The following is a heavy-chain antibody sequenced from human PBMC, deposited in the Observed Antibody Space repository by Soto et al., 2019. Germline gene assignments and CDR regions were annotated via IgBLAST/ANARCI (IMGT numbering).Heavy chain of an antibody. Sequence: SETLSLTCTVSGASIRSYYWSWIRQPPGKGLEWIGFIYYSGSTNYNPSLKSRVTISVDTSKNQFSLRVSSVTAADTAVYYCARDQNGSPHFDYWGQGTLVTVSS. D-gene: IGHD1-26*01. J-gene: IGHJ4*02. CDR2: IYYSGST. CDR3: ARDQNGSPHFDY. V-gene: IGHV4-59*01. CDR1: GASIRSYY.